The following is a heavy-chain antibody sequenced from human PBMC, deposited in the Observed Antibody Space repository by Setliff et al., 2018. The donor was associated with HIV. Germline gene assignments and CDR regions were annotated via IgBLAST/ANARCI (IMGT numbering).Heavy chain of an antibody. CDR1: GGSFSGHY. CDR3: ARIFGDQGYYYGMDV. Sequence: SETLSLTCAVYGGSFSGHYWSWIRQAPGKGLEWIGYIYYSGSTNYNPSLKSRVTISVDTSKNQFSLKLSSVIAADTAVYYCARIFGDQGYYYGMDVWGQGTTVTVSS. V-gene: IGHV4-59*11. D-gene: IGHD3-3*01. J-gene: IGHJ6*02. CDR2: IYYSGST.